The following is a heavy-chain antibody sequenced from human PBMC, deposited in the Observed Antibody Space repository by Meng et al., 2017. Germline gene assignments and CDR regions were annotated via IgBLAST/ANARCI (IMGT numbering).Heavy chain of an antibody. CDR3: AHSKKTYYDFWSGYLGYYFDY. CDR2: IYWDDDK. CDR1: GFPLSTSGVG. J-gene: IGHJ4*02. V-gene: IGHV2-5*02. D-gene: IGHD3-3*01. Sequence: TLKGAGSTLMKPTHTLTLTCTFSGFPLSTSGVGGGWIRQPPGKALEWLALIYWDDDKRYSPSLKSRLTITKDTSKNQVVLTMTNMDPVDTATYYCAHSKKTYYDFWSGYLGYYFDYWGQGTLVTVSS.